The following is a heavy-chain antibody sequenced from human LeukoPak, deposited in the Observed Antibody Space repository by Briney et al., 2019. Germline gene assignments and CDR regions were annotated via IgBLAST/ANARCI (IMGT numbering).Heavy chain of an antibody. V-gene: IGHV3-64*01. J-gene: IGHJ3*02. CDR1: GFTFSSYA. CDR3: ARGGSYFDAFDI. D-gene: IGHD1-26*01. CDR2: ISSNGGST. Sequence: GGSLRLSCAASGFTFSSYAMHWVRQAPGKGLEYVSAISSNGGSTYYANSVKGRFTISRDNSKNTLYLQMGSLRAEDMAVYYCARGGSYFDAFDIWGQGTMVTVSS.